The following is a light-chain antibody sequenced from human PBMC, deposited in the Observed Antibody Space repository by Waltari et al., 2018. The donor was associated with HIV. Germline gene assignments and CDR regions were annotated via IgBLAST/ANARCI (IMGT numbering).Light chain of an antibody. CDR3: QQGNSWPSIT. V-gene: IGKV3-11*01. CDR1: QSVSTY. CDR2: DAS. Sequence: EIVLTQSPATLSLSPGERATLSCRASQSVSTYLAWYQQKPGQAPRLLIYDASNRATGIPARFSGSGSETDFTLLISSLEPDDFAVYYCQQGNSWPSITFGQGTRLDIK. J-gene: IGKJ5*01.